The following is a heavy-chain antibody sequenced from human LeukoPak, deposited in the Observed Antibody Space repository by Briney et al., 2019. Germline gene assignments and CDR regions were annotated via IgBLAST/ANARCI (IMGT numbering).Heavy chain of an antibody. D-gene: IGHD1-26*01. V-gene: IGHV1-2*02. CDR2: INPKSGGT. Sequence: ASVKVSCKASGYTFTGHYMHWVRQAPGQGLEWMGWINPKSGGTNYAQKFQGRVTMTRDTSISTAYMELSRLRSDDTAVYYCARDPRGSPDYWGQGTLVTVSS. J-gene: IGHJ4*02. CDR1: GYTFTGHY. CDR3: ARDPRGSPDY.